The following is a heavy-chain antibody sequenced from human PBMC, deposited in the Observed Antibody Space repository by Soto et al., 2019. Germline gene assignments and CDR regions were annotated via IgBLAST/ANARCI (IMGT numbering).Heavy chain of an antibody. Sequence: QVQLVESGGGVVQPGRSLRLSCAASGFTFSSYGMHWVRQAPGKGLEWVAVISYDGSNKYYADSVKGRFTISRDNSQNILYLQMNSMRAEDTAVYYCAKVISPYYYDSSGYFDYWGQGTLVTVSS. CDR1: GFTFSSYG. V-gene: IGHV3-30*18. CDR2: ISYDGSNK. J-gene: IGHJ4*02. D-gene: IGHD3-22*01. CDR3: AKVISPYYYDSSGYFDY.